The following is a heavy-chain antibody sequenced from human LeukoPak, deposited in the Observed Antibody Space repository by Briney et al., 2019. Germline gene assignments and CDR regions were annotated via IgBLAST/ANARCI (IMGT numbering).Heavy chain of an antibody. CDR1: GFTVSSNY. V-gene: IGHV3-66*01. Sequence: PGGSLRLSCAASGFTVSSNYMSWVRQAPGKGLEWVSVIYSGGSTYYADSVKGRFTISRDNSKNTLYLQMNSLRAEDTAVYYCARAPPNYYDSSGYYRGYYFDYWGQGTLVTVSS. CDR3: ARAPPNYYDSSGYYRGYYFDY. CDR2: IYSGGST. D-gene: IGHD3-22*01. J-gene: IGHJ4*02.